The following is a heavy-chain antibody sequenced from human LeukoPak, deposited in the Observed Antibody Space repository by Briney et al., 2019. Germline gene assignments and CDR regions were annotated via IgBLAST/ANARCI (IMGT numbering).Heavy chain of an antibody. Sequence: ASVRVSCKASVYTSTSYGISWVRQAPGQGLEWMGWISAYNGNTNYAQKFQGRVTMTRDTSISTAYMELSRLRSDDTDVYYSARDCPCVWGRYRDDPHFDYWGEGTLVTVSS. V-gene: IGHV1-18*01. CDR3: ARDCPCVWGRYRDDPHFDY. J-gene: IGHJ4*02. CDR1: VYTSTSYG. D-gene: IGHD3-16*02. CDR2: ISAYNGNT.